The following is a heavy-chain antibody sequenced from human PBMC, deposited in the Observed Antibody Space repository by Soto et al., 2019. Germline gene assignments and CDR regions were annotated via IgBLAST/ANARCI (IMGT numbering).Heavy chain of an antibody. CDR3: TTGGTTLGVVRNHWFDP. CDR1: GVSMSGFY. CDR2: IYYSGST. D-gene: IGHD3-3*01. J-gene: IGHJ5*02. V-gene: IGHV4-59*13. Sequence: SETLSLPSSVSGVSMSGFYWSWIRQSPGQGVEWIGYIYYSGSTTYNPFLRSRVAISADMSNNQFFLNLTSVTAADTAVYYCTTGGTTLGVVRNHWFDPWGQGTLVTVSS.